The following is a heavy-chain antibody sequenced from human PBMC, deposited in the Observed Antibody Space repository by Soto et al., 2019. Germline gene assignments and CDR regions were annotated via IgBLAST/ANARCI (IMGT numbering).Heavy chain of an antibody. D-gene: IGHD6-13*01. J-gene: IGHJ4*02. CDR2: IYYSGST. CDR3: ARQGPYSSTWYGIVDY. Sequence: SETLSLTCTVSGGSISSSNYYWGWIRQPPGKGLEWIGSIYYSGSTYYNPSLKSRVTISVDTSKNQFSLKLRSVTAADTAVYYCARQGPYSSTWYGIVDYWGQGSLVTVSS. V-gene: IGHV4-39*01. CDR1: GGSISSSNYY.